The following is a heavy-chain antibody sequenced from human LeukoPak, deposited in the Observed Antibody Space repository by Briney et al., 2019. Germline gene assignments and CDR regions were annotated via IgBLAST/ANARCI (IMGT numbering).Heavy chain of an antibody. D-gene: IGHD3-10*01. V-gene: IGHV3-30*02. CDR1: GFTFSSYG. Sequence: PGGSLRLSCAASGFTFSSYGMHWVRQAPGKGLEWVAFIRYDGSNKYYADSVKGRFTISRDNSKNTLYLQMNSLRAEDTAVYYCAKDIPRLGGSGSYVVYWGQGTLVTVSS. CDR2: IRYDGSNK. CDR3: AKDIPRLGGSGSYVVY. J-gene: IGHJ4*02.